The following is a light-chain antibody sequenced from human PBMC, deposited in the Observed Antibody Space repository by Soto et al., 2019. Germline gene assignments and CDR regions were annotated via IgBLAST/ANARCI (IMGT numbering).Light chain of an antibody. CDR2: TNN. Sequence: QAVVTQPPSASGTPGQRVSISCSGSSTNIGRNSISWYQNLPGTAPKLLIYTNNQRPSGVPARFFGSKSGTSASLAISGLQSEDEADYYCAAWDDSLSSWVFGGGTKLTVL. J-gene: IGLJ3*02. V-gene: IGLV1-44*01. CDR1: STNIGRNS. CDR3: AAWDDSLSSWV.